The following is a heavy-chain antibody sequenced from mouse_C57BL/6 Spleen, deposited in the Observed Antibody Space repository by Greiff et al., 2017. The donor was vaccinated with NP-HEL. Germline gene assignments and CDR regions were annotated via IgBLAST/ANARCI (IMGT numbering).Heavy chain of an antibody. J-gene: IGHJ1*03. Sequence: VQLKESGAELVRPGASVTLSCKASGYTFTDYEMHWVKQTPVHGLEWIGAIDPETGGTAYNQKFKGKAILTADKSSSTAYMELRSLTSEDSAVYYCTREGDWYFDVWGTGTTVTVSS. CDR1: GYTFTDYE. CDR2: IDPETGGT. CDR3: TREGDWYFDV. V-gene: IGHV1-15*01.